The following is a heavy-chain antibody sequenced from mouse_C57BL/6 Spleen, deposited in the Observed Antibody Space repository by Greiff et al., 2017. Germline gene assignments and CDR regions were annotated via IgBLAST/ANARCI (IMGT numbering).Heavy chain of an antibody. V-gene: IGHV5-16*01. D-gene: IGHD1-2*01. CDR3: ARAPHYYGSYYYDY. CDR2: INYDGSST. Sequence: EVQLVESEGGLVQPGSSMKLSCTASGFTFSDYYMAWVRQVPEKGLEWVANINYDGSSTYSLDSFKSRFTISRDNAKNILYLQMSSLKSEDTAAYYCARAPHYYGSYYYDYWGQGTTLTVSS. J-gene: IGHJ2*01. CDR1: GFTFSDYY.